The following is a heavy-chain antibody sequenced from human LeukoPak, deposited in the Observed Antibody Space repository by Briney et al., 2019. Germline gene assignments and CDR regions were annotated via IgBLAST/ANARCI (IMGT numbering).Heavy chain of an antibody. V-gene: IGHV4-4*07. D-gene: IGHD3-9*01. J-gene: IGHJ3*02. CDR3: ARFERKDAFDI. CDR2: IYASGKT. Sequence: PSETLSLTCTVSGGSIKSYYWSWIRQPAGKGLEWIGRIYASGKTNFNPSLMSRLTMSVDTSKNQISLQLSSVTAADTAVYYCARFERKDAFDIWGQGTMVTVSA. CDR1: GGSIKSYY.